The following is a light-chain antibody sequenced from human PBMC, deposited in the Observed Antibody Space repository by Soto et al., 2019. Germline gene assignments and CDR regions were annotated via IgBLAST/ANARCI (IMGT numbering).Light chain of an antibody. V-gene: IGKV3-15*01. CDR1: QSVSSSY. J-gene: IGKJ1*01. CDR2: AAS. CDR3: QKYSKWPPK. Sequence: IVITHSPSTLSVSAGERATLSCMASQSVSSSYLAWYQQKPGQAPRLLIYAASTRATGIPARFSGSGSGTEFTLTISSLQSEDFEVYYCQKYSKWPPKFGQGTKVDIK.